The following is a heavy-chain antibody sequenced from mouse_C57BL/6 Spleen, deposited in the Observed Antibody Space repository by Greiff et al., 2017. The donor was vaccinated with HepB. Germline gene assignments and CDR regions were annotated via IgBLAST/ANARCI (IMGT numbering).Heavy chain of an antibody. CDR3: AMIYYDYDDEGDYAMDY. Sequence: EVQRVESGGGLVKPGGSLKLSCAASGFTFSDYGVHWVRQAPEKGLEWVAYISSGSSTIYYADTVKGRFTISRDNAKNTLFLQMTSLRSEDTAMYYCAMIYYDYDDEGDYAMDYWGQGTSVTVSS. J-gene: IGHJ4*01. D-gene: IGHD2-4*01. CDR1: GFTFSDYG. V-gene: IGHV5-17*01. CDR2: ISSGSSTI.